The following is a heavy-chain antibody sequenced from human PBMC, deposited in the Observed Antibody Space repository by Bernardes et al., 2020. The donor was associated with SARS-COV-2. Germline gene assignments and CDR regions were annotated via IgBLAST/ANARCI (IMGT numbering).Heavy chain of an antibody. CDR1: GFTFDDYG. CDR2: INWNGNSR. Sequence: GGSLRLSCAASGFTFDDYGMTWVRQTPGKGLEWVSGINWNGNSRGYADSVKGRFTISRDNAKNSLYLQMNSLRAEDTALYHCVRVKDNSGWFFDLWGQGTLVTVSS. D-gene: IGHD6-19*01. V-gene: IGHV3-20*01. J-gene: IGHJ4*02. CDR3: VRVKDNSGWFFDL.